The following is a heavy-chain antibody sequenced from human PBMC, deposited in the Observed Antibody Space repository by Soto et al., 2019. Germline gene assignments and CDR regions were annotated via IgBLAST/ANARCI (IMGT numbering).Heavy chain of an antibody. CDR2: INSDGSST. V-gene: IGHV3-74*01. CDR3: VRAIGHYGMDV. CDR1: GFIFSNCW. D-gene: IGHD3-22*01. Sequence: GGSLRLSCVASGFIFSNCWMHWVRQAPGMGLVWVSHINSDGSSTTYADSVKGRFTISRDNAKNTLYLQMNSLRAEDTAVYYCVRAIGHYGMDVWGRGTTVTVSS. J-gene: IGHJ6*02.